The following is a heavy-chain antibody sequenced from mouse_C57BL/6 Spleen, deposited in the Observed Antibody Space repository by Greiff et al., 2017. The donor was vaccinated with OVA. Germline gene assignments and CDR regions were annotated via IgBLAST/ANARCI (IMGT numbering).Heavy chain of an antibody. D-gene: IGHD2-4*01. CDR3: ARDAYDYDFDY. V-gene: IGHV1-52*01. J-gene: IGHJ2*01. CDR2: IDPSDSDT. CDR1: GYTFTSYW. Sequence: QVQLQQPGAELVRPGSSVKLSCKASGYTFTSYWMHWVKQRPIQGLEWIGNIDPSDSDTHYNQKFKDKATLTVDKSSSTAYMQLSSLTSEDSAVYYCARDAYDYDFDYWGQGTTLTVSS.